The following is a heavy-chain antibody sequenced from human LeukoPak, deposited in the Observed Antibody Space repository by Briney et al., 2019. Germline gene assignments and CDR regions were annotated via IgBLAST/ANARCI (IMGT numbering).Heavy chain of an antibody. CDR1: GGSISSSSYY. V-gene: IGHV4-39*02. D-gene: IGHD1-14*01. CDR2: ICYSGST. Sequence: TSETLSLTCTVSGGSISSSSYYWGWIRQPPGKGLEWIGSICYSGSTYYNPSLKSRVTISVDTSKNQFSLKLSSVTAADTAVYYCARDPEYFDLWGRGTLVTVSS. CDR3: ARDPEYFDL. J-gene: IGHJ2*01.